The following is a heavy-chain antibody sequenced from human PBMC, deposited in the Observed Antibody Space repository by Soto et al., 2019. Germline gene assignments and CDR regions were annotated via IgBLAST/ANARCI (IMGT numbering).Heavy chain of an antibody. CDR1: GFPFNTYT. D-gene: IGHD2-2*01. Sequence: DVQVVDSGGGLVRPGGSLRLSCAASGFPFNTYTMSWVRQAPGKGLEWVSSITSSSDYRYYADSVKGRFTISRDNARNSVYLQLNSLRAEDTAVYCCARGRYCISSACWVDYWGQGSLVTVSS. V-gene: IGHV3-21*01. CDR3: ARGRYCISSACWVDY. J-gene: IGHJ4*02. CDR2: ITSSSDYR.